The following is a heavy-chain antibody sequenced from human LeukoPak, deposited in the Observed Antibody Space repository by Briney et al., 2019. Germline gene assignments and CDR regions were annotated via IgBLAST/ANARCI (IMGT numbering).Heavy chain of an antibody. Sequence: PSETLSLTCTVSGGSISSYYWSWIRQPAGKGLEWIGRIYTSGSTNYNPSLKSRVTMSVDTSKNQFSLKLSSVTAADTAVYYCARDMTARPSVYYYYMDVWGKGTTVTVSS. V-gene: IGHV4-4*07. CDR2: IYTSGST. J-gene: IGHJ6*03. CDR1: GGSISSYY. D-gene: IGHD6-6*01. CDR3: ARDMTARPSVYYYYMDV.